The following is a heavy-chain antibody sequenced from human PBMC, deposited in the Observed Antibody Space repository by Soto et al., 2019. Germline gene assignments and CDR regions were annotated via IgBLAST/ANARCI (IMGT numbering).Heavy chain of an antibody. CDR1: GGSISSGGYY. J-gene: IGHJ6*02. D-gene: IGHD3-10*01. CDR3: ARGRITMVRGALGDV. V-gene: IGHV4-31*03. CDR2: IYYSGST. Sequence: QVQLQESGPGLVKPSQTLSLTCTVSGGSISSGGYYWSWIRQHPGKGLEWIGYIYYSGSTYYNPSLKSRVTISEDTSKNQFSLKLSSVTAADTAVYYCARGRITMVRGALGDVWGQGTTVTVSS.